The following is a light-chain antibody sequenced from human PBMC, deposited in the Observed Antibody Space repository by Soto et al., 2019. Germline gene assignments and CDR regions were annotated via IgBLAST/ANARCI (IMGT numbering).Light chain of an antibody. Sequence: DIQMTQSPSSLSASVGARVTITCRASQSISNYLNWYQQKPVKAPKLLIYAAASMQSGVPSRISGMESETDSTLTISSLQPDVSANYYCQQSGSPLWTFGQGTKVEV. CDR1: QSISNY. CDR3: QQSGSPLWT. CDR2: AAA. J-gene: IGKJ1*01. V-gene: IGKV1-39*01.